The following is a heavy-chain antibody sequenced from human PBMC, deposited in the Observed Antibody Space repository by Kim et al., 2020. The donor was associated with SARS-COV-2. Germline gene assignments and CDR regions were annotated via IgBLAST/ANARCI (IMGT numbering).Heavy chain of an antibody. Sequence: SETLSLTCSVSGGSISNTDYYWGWLRQSPGKGLEWIGSIDYTETFYNPSLKSRVTISVDTSKNEVSLKLSSVTATDTGVYYCVRQGDYSDYWFFDYWGQGTLVSVSS. V-gene: IGHV4-39*01. CDR3: VRQGDYSDYWFFDY. D-gene: IGHD4-17*01. J-gene: IGHJ4*02. CDR2: IDYTET. CDR1: GGSISNTDYY.